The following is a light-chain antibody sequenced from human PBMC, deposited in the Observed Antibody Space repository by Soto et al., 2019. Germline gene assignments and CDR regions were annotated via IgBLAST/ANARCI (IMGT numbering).Light chain of an antibody. CDR1: QTVYSN. CDR3: QQYRNWPTIT. CDR2: AAS. V-gene: IGKV3-15*01. Sequence: EVVMTQSPVTLSVSPGQTATLSCRASQTVYSNLAWYQQKPGQAPRLLIHAASTRASGVPARFSGSGSGTEFTLTISSLQSEDFAVYYGQQYRNWPTITFGQGTRLEIK. J-gene: IGKJ5*01.